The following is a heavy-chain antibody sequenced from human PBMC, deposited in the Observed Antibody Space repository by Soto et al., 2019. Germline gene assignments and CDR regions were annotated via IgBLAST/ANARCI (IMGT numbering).Heavy chain of an antibody. CDR3: ARGQQLVTPPLNWFDP. J-gene: IGHJ5*02. D-gene: IGHD6-13*01. V-gene: IGHV1-69*06. Sequence: QVQLVQSGAEVKKPGSSVKVSCKASGGTFSSYAISWVLQAPVQGLEWMGGIIPIFGTANYAQKLQGRVTITADKSTSTAYMELSSLRSEDTAVYYCARGQQLVTPPLNWFDPWGQGTLVTVSS. CDR1: GGTFSSYA. CDR2: IIPIFGTA.